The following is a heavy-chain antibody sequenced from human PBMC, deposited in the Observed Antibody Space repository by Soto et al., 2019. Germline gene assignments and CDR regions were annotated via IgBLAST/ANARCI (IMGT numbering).Heavy chain of an antibody. CDR3: VSYRGAFYFDH. CDR2: VYYGGT. D-gene: IGHD4-4*01. J-gene: IGHJ4*02. V-gene: IGHV4-59*01. Sequence: PSETLSLTCTVSGGSMSSNYWSWIRQSPGKGLEWIGFVYYGGTNYNPSFESRVTMSVDTPKNQFSLELSSVTAADTAVYYCVSYRGAFYFDHWGQGALVTVYS. CDR1: GGSMSSNY.